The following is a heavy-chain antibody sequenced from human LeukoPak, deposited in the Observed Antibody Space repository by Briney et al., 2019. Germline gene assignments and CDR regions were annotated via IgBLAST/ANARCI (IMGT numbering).Heavy chain of an antibody. V-gene: IGHV4-38-2*01. Sequence: SETLSLTCSVSGYSISSDYYWGWIRQPPGKGLEWIGGIYHSGSTHYNASLKSRVAISVDTSKNQFSLKLSSVTAADTAVYYCARSVSLTIIVGNSNAFDLWGQGTMVTVSS. CDR2: IYHSGST. D-gene: IGHD3-22*01. J-gene: IGHJ3*01. CDR1: GYSISSDYY. CDR3: ARSVSLTIIVGNSNAFDL.